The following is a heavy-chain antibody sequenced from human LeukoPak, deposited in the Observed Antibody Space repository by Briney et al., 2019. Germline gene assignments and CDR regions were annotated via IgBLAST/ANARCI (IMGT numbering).Heavy chain of an antibody. CDR1: GFTFSSYA. CDR3: AKGVSSSWYESGFDY. V-gene: IGHV3-30*01. D-gene: IGHD6-13*01. J-gene: IGHJ4*02. CDR2: ISYDGSNK. Sequence: GGSLRLSCAASGFTFSSYAMHWVRQAPGKGLEWVAVISYDGSNKYYADSVKGRFTISRDNSKNTLYLQMNSLRAEDTALYYCAKGVSSSWYESGFDYWGQGTLVTVSS.